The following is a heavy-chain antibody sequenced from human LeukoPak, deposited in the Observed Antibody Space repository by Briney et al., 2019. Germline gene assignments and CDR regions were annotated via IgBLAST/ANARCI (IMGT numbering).Heavy chain of an antibody. D-gene: IGHD7-27*01. CDR1: GFTFSSYS. J-gene: IGHJ3*02. Sequence: GGSLRLSCAASGFTFSSYSMNWVRQAPGKGLEWVSSISSSSSYIYYADSVKGRFTISRDNAKNSLYLQMNSLRAEDTAVYYCAMETGAFVAFDIWGQGTMVTVSS. CDR3: AMETGAFVAFDI. CDR2: ISSSSSYI. V-gene: IGHV3-21*01.